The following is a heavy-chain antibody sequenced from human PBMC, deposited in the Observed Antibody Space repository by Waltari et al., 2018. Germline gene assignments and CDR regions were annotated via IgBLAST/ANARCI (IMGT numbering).Heavy chain of an antibody. V-gene: IGHV1-69*05. CDR3: ASSSSSWYGGGFDY. Sequence: QVQLVQSGAEVKKPGSSVKVSCKASGGTFSSYAISWVRQAPGQGLEWMGGIIPIFGTANYARKFQGRVTMTTDETTSTAYMELSSLRSEDTAVYYCASSSSSWYGGGFDYWGQGTLVTVSS. D-gene: IGHD6-13*01. J-gene: IGHJ4*02. CDR1: GGTFSSYA. CDR2: IIPIFGTA.